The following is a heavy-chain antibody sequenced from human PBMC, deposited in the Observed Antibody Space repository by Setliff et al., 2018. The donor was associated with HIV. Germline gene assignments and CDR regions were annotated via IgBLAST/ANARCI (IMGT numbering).Heavy chain of an antibody. J-gene: IGHJ4*02. D-gene: IGHD5-12*01. V-gene: IGHV4-4*07. CDR2: IYTSGST. CDR3: ARVGRWLQLPGIDY. CDR1: GGSISSYY. Sequence: PSETLSLTCTVSGGSISSYYWSWIRQPAGKGLEWIGRIYTSGSTNYNPSLKSRVTMSVDTSKNQFSLKLSSVTAADTAVYYCARVGRWLQLPGIDYWGQGTLVTVSS.